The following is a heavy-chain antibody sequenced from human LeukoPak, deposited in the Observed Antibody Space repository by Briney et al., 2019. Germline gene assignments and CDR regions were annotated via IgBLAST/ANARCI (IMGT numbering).Heavy chain of an antibody. J-gene: IGHJ5*02. CDR3: ARYCSSTSCQFDP. V-gene: IGHV1-69*05. D-gene: IGHD2-2*01. CDR2: IIPIFGTA. Sequence: ASVKVSCKASGGTFSSYAISWVRPAPGQGLEWMGGIIPIFGTANYAQKFQGRVTITTDESTSTAYMELSSLRSEDTAVYYCARYCSSTSCQFDPWGQGTLVTVSS. CDR1: GGTFSSYA.